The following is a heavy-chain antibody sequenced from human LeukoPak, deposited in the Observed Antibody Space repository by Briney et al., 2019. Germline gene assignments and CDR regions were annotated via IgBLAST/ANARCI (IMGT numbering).Heavy chain of an antibody. J-gene: IGHJ4*02. CDR2: IYYSGST. D-gene: IGHD1-26*01. CDR3: ARDWELGY. V-gene: IGHV4-59*01. Sequence: SETLSLTCTVSGASITTYYWKWLRQPPGKGREWIGYIYYSGSTNSNPSLKSRVTISLDTSKTQFSLHLISVTAADTAVYYCARDWELGYWGQGTLVTVSS. CDR1: GASITTYY.